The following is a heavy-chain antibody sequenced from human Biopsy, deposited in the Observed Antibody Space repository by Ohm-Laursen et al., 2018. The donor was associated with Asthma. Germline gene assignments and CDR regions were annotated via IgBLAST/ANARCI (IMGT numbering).Heavy chain of an antibody. CDR2: IYHSGST. D-gene: IGHD5-24*01. Sequence: TLSLTCTVSGGSISSGGYSWSWIRQPPGKGLEWIGYIYHSGSTYYNPSLKSRVTISVDRSKNLFSQKLSSVTAADTAVYYCARVKDGYNFDFWGQGTLVTVSS. CDR3: ARVKDGYNFDF. CDR1: GGSISSGGYS. V-gene: IGHV4-30-2*01. J-gene: IGHJ4*02.